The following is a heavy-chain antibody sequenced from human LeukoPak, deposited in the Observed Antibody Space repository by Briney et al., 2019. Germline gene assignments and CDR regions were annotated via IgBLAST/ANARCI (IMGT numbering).Heavy chain of an antibody. CDR3: ARNPSVGMDV. Sequence: PSETLSLTCTVSGGSVSRGSYYWSWIRQPPGKGLEWIGYIHYSGSTNYNPSLKSRVTISVDTSKNQFSLKLSSVTAADTAVYYCARNPSVGMDVWGQGTTVTVSS. J-gene: IGHJ6*02. CDR2: IHYSGST. V-gene: IGHV4-61*01. D-gene: IGHD4-17*01. CDR1: GGSVSRGSYY.